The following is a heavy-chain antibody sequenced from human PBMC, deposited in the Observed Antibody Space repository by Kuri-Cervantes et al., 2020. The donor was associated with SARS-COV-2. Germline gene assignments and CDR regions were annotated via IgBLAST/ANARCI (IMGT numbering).Heavy chain of an antibody. V-gene: IGHV1-18*01. CDR2: ISAYNGNT. CDR1: GYTFTSYG. Sequence: ASVKVSCKASGYTFTSYGISWVRQAPGQGLEWMGWISAYNGNTNYAQKLQGRVTMTTDTSTSTAYMELRSLRSDDTAVYYCARDGGRDRQWLVLRAVDYWGQGTLVNVSS. J-gene: IGHJ4*02. CDR3: ARDGGRDRQWLVLRAVDY. D-gene: IGHD6-19*01.